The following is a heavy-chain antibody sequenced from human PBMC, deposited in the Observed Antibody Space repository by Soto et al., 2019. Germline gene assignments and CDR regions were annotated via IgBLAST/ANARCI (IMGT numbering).Heavy chain of an antibody. CDR1: GGAIGGYY. V-gene: IGHV4-59*08. CDR2: VSYSGST. CDR3: ARHGSDSGWFLFDP. J-gene: IGHJ5*02. Sequence: SETLSLTCSLSGGAIGGYYWSWIRQPPGKALEWIGYVSYSGSTDYHPSLKSRVSISIDTSKNQFSLKMISVTAADTAVYYCARHGSDSGWFLFDPWGQGALVTVSS. D-gene: IGHD6-19*01.